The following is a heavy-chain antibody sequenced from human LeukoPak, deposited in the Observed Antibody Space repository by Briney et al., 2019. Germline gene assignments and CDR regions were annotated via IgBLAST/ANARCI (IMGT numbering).Heavy chain of an antibody. CDR3: ARGGDGGDYDILTGYYMDV. CDR1: GFTFSSYS. J-gene: IGHJ6*03. D-gene: IGHD3-9*01. V-gene: IGHV3-21*01. CDR2: ISSSSYI. Sequence: SGGSLRLSCAGSGFTFSSYSMNWVRQAPGKGLEWVSSISSSSYIYYADSVKGRFTISRDNAKNSLYLQMNSLRAEDTAVYYCARGGDGGDYDILTGYYMDVWGKGTTVTVSS.